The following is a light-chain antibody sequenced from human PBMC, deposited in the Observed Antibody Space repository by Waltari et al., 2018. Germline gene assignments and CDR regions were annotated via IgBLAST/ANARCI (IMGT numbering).Light chain of an antibody. Sequence: QSALTQPPSASGSPGQSVTISCTGTSSDVVGYKYVSWYQQYPGKAPKLIIYEGTKRPSGVPDRFSGSKSGNTASLTVSGLLPEDEAAYYCTSYAGSNNPVMFGGGTKLTVL. CDR2: EGT. CDR3: TSYAGSNNPVM. CDR1: SSDVVGYKY. J-gene: IGLJ3*02. V-gene: IGLV2-8*01.